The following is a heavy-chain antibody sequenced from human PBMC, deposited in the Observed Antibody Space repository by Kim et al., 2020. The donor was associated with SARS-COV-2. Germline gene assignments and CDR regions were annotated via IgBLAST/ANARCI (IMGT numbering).Heavy chain of an antibody. J-gene: IGHJ6*02. Sequence: SVKRRLTISRDESKKTRYLQMNSLRAEDTAVYYCARDKNPDYRYGMYVWGQGTSVTVSS. D-gene: IGHD4-17*01. CDR3: ARDKNPDYRYGMYV. V-gene: IGHV3-23*03.